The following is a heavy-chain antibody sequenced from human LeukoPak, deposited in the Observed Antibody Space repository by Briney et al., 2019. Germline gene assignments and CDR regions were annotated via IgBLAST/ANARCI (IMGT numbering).Heavy chain of an antibody. Sequence: PSETLSLTCAVYGGSFSGYYWSWIRQPPGKGLEWIGEINHSGSTNYNPSLKSRVTISVDTSKNQFSLKLSSVTAADTAVYYCARGAAGRGYYYDSSEGDWFDPWGQGTLVTGSS. D-gene: IGHD3-22*01. CDR2: INHSGST. CDR3: ARGAAGRGYYYDSSEGDWFDP. J-gene: IGHJ5*02. V-gene: IGHV4-34*01. CDR1: GGSFSGYY.